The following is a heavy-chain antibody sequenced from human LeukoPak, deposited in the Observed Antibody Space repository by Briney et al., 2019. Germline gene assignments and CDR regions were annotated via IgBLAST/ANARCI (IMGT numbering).Heavy chain of an antibody. D-gene: IGHD3-9*01. V-gene: IGHV3-23*01. Sequence: GWSLRLSCAASGFTFSSYAMSWVRQAPGKGLEGVSAISCSGGSTYYADSVKGRFTISRDNSKNTLYLQMNSLRAEETAVYYCARDHEDILRGYFHAFDIWGQGTMVTVSS. CDR1: GFTFSSYA. J-gene: IGHJ3*02. CDR2: ISCSGGST. CDR3: ARDHEDILRGYFHAFDI.